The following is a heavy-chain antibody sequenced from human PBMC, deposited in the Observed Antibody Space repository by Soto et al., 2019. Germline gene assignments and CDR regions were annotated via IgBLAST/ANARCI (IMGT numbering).Heavy chain of an antibody. J-gene: IGHJ6*02. CDR1: RYPFTGYY. CDR3: ARSFRVGMPTNYYYYGMDV. CDR2: INPNSVGT. D-gene: IGHD3-3*01. Sequence: ASVKVFCNASRYPFTGYYMHLERRAPGHGLEGMGWINPNSVGTNYAQKCQGWVTMTRDTSISTAYMELSRLRSDDTAVYYCARSFRVGMPTNYYYYGMDVWGHGTTVTDSS. V-gene: IGHV1-2*04.